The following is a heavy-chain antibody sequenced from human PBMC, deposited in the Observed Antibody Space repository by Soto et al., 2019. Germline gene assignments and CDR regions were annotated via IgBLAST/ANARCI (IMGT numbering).Heavy chain of an antibody. D-gene: IGHD1-26*01. Sequence: QGQLVESGGGVVQPGRSLRLSCAASGHTFSRYGMHWVRQAPGKGLEWVAVIWSDGSNKYYADSVKGRFTISRDNSKNTLYLQMNSLRVEDTAVYYCASAAGAYDNWGQGTLVTVSS. J-gene: IGHJ4*02. CDR1: GHTFSRYG. CDR3: ASAAGAYDN. V-gene: IGHV3-33*01. CDR2: IWSDGSNK.